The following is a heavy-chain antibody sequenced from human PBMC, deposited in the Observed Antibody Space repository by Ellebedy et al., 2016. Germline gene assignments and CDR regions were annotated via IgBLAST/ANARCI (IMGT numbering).Heavy chain of an antibody. D-gene: IGHD2-15*01. J-gene: IGHJ6*02. V-gene: IGHV3-33*06. CDR3: VKWGCSGAGCPPYIAMDV. CDR1: GFSFTNYG. Sequence: GESLKISCAASGFSFTNYGAHWIRQVPGKGLEWVAVMWSDGEKKYYADSVRGRFTVSRDNSKNTLFLQMNSLKAEDTAVYFCVKWGCSGAGCPPYIAMDVWGQGTTVTVSS. CDR2: MWSDGEKK.